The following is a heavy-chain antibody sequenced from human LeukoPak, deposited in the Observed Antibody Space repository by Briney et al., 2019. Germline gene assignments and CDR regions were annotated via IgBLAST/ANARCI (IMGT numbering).Heavy chain of an antibody. J-gene: IGHJ5*02. CDR1: GGSISSYY. CDR3: ARHRGWFDP. V-gene: IGHV4-34*01. Sequence: PSETLSLTRTVSGGSISSYYWSWIRQPPGKGLEWIGEINHSGSTNYNPSLKSRVTISVDTSKNQFSLKLSSVTAADTAVYYCARHRGWFDPWGQGTLVTVSS. CDR2: INHSGST.